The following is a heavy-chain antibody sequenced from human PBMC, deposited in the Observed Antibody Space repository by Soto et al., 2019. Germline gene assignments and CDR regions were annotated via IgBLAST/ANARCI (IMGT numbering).Heavy chain of an antibody. CDR3: ARGGGYDSSGYDYWGGDAFDI. Sequence: SETLSLTCTVSGGSISSYYWSWIRQPPGKGLEWIGYIYYSGSTNYNPSLKSRVTISVDTSKNQFSLKLSSVTAADTAVYYCARGGGYDSSGYDYWGGDAFDIWGQGTMVTVSS. D-gene: IGHD3-22*01. V-gene: IGHV4-59*01. J-gene: IGHJ3*02. CDR2: IYYSGST. CDR1: GGSISSYY.